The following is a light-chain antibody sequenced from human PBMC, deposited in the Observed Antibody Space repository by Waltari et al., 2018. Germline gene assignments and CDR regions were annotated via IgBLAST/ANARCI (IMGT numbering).Light chain of an antibody. Sequence: QSALTQSASVSASPGQSITISCTGTSGDVGGYDYVSWYQQHPGKAPQLIIYDVNKRPAGFSHRFSASKSGNTASLTIFGLQAEDEADYYCISYTSTTTYVVVGGGTKLTVL. CDR1: SGDVGGYDY. V-gene: IGLV2-14*03. J-gene: IGLJ2*01. CDR3: ISYTSTTTYVV. CDR2: DVN.